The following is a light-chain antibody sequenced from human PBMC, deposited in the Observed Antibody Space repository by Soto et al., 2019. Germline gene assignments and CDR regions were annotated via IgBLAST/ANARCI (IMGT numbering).Light chain of an antibody. Sequence: DIQMTQSPSSVSVSVGDRVTTTCRASQSINSWLAWYQQKPGKAPKLLIYAASRLQSGVPSRFSGSGSGTDFTLTISSLQPEDFATYYCQQANSFPITFGQGTRLEI. CDR2: AAS. CDR1: QSINSW. J-gene: IGKJ5*01. CDR3: QQANSFPIT. V-gene: IGKV1D-12*01.